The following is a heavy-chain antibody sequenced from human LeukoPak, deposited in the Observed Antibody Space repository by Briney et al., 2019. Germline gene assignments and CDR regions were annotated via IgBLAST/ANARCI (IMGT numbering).Heavy chain of an antibody. CDR2: ISSSGSTI. J-gene: IGHJ4*02. Sequence: PGGSLRLSCAASGFTFSSYEMNWVRQAPGKGLEWVSYISSSGSTIYYADSVKGRFTISRDNSKNTLYLQMNSLRAEDTAVYYCAKDPRSIVVVVAATPYYFDYWGQGTLVTVSS. CDR1: GFTFSSYE. V-gene: IGHV3-48*03. CDR3: AKDPRSIVVVVAATPYYFDY. D-gene: IGHD2-15*01.